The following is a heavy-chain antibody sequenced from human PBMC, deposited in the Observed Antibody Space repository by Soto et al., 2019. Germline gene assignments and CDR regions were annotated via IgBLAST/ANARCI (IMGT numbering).Heavy chain of an antibody. CDR3: ARDSEALDYGGKLLDHY. J-gene: IGHJ4*02. D-gene: IGHD4-17*01. Sequence: GGSLRLSCAASGFTFSSYGMHWVRQAPGKGLEWVAVIWYDGSNKYYADSVKGRFTISRDNSKNTLYLQMNSLRAEDTAVYYCARDSEALDYGGKLLDHYWGQGTLVTVSS. CDR1: GFTFSSYG. V-gene: IGHV3-33*01. CDR2: IWYDGSNK.